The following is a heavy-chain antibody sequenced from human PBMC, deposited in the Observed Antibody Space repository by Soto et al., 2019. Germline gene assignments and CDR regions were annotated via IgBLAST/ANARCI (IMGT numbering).Heavy chain of an antibody. J-gene: IGHJ3*02. CDR3: AKADYRARGAFDI. Sequence: GGSLRLSCAASGFTFSTYWMHWVRQAPGKGLVWVSRINSDGSSTTYADSVKGRFTISRDNAKNTLYLQMNSLRVEDTAVYHCAKADYRARGAFDIWGQGTMVTVSS. CDR1: GFTFSTYW. D-gene: IGHD4-4*01. V-gene: IGHV3-74*01. CDR2: INSDGSST.